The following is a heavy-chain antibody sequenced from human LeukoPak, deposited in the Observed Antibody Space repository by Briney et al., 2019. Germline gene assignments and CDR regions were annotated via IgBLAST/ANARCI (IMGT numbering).Heavy chain of an antibody. D-gene: IGHD3-22*01. CDR2: INYRGST. V-gene: IGHV4-59*12. CDR3: ARDLYYYDSSGSFDY. CDR1: GVSISSYY. J-gene: IGHJ4*02. Sequence: SETLSLTCTVSGVSISSYYWSWIRQPPGKGLEWIGSINYRGSTHYNPSLKSRVTISVDTSKNQFSLKLSSVTAADTAVYYCARDLYYYDSSGSFDYWGQGTLVTVSS.